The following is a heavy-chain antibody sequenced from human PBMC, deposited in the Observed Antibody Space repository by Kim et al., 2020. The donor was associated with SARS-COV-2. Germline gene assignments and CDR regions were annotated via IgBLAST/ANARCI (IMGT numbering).Heavy chain of an antibody. V-gene: IGHV4-34*01. Sequence: SETLSLTCAVYGGSFSGYYWSWIRQPPGKGLEWIGEINHSGSTNYNPSLKSRVTISVDTSKNQFSLKLSSVTAADTAVYYCARGTLYLRARVGVSGFDPWGQGTLVTVSS. CDR3: ARGTLYLRARVGVSGFDP. J-gene: IGHJ5*02. CDR2: INHSGST. CDR1: GGSFSGYY. D-gene: IGHD3-16*02.